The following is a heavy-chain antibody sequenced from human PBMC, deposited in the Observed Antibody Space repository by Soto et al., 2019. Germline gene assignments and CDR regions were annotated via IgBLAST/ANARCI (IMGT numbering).Heavy chain of an antibody. V-gene: IGHV4-59*01. CDR1: GGSISSYS. CDR3: ARRWGTYFDY. Sequence: SETLSLTRTICGGSISSYSWSWIRQLPGKGLEWIGYIYYSGSTNYNPSLKSRVTISVDTSKNQFSLKLNSVTAADTAVYYCARRWGTYFDYWGQGTLVTVS. J-gene: IGHJ4*02. D-gene: IGHD7-27*01. CDR2: IYYSGST.